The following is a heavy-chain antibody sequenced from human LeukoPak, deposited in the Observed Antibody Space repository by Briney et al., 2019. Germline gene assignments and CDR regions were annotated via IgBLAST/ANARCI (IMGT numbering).Heavy chain of an antibody. CDR1: GYTFTSYG. CDR2: IIPILGVA. D-gene: IGHD5-12*01. V-gene: IGHV1-69*04. J-gene: IGHJ3*02. Sequence: ASVKVSCKASGYTFTSYGISWVRQAPGQGLEWMGRIIPILGVANYAQKFQGRVMITADKSTSTAYMELSSLRSEDTAVYYCAMGVGVATTAIWGQGTMVTVSS. CDR3: AMGVGVATTAI.